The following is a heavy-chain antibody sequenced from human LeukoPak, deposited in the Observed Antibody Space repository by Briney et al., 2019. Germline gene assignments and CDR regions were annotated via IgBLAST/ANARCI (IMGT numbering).Heavy chain of an antibody. D-gene: IGHD3-22*01. Sequence: PSETLSLTCTVSGGSISSYYWSWIRQPPGKGLEWIGYIYYSGSTNYNPSLKSRVTISVDTSKNQFSLQLNSVTPEDTAVYYCARDFPYDSSGYTFDYWGQGTLVTVSS. J-gene: IGHJ4*02. CDR3: ARDFPYDSSGYTFDY. CDR2: IYYSGST. V-gene: IGHV4-59*12. CDR1: GGSISSYY.